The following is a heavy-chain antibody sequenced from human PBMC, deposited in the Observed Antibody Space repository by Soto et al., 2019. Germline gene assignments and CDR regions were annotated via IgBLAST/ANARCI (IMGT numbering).Heavy chain of an antibody. CDR1: GFTFSSYA. CDR2: ISGSGGST. J-gene: IGHJ5*02. V-gene: IGHV3-23*01. Sequence: GGSLRLSCAASGFTFSSYAMSWVRQAPGKGLEWVSAISGSGGSTYYADSVRGRFTISRDNSKNTLYLQMNSLRAEDTAVYYCTRDASRDSSARGWFDPWGPGTLVTVSS. CDR3: TRDASRDSSARGWFDP. D-gene: IGHD6-13*01.